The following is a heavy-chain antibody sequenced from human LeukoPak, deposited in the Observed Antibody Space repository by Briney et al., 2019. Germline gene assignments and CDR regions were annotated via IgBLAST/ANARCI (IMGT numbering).Heavy chain of an antibody. CDR3: ARDRDYYGSGSGNWFDP. J-gene: IGHJ5*02. D-gene: IGHD3-10*01. V-gene: IGHV4-59*12. CDR2: IYYSGST. Sequence: SETLSLTCTVSGGSISSYHWSWIRQPPGKGLEWIGYIYYSGSTNYNPSLKSRVTISVDTSKNQFSLKLSSVTAADTAVYYCARDRDYYGSGSGNWFDPWGQGTLVTVSS. CDR1: GGSISSYH.